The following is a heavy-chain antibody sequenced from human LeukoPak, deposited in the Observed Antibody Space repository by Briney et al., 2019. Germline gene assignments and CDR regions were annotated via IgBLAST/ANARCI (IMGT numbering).Heavy chain of an antibody. D-gene: IGHD4-17*01. Sequence: GSLRLSCTVSGFTVSSNSMSWVRQPPGKGLEWIGTIYYSGSTYYNPSLKSRVTISVDTSKNQFSLKLSSVTAADTAVYYCARVPTVTFFDYWGQGTLVTVSS. CDR3: ARVPTVTFFDY. V-gene: IGHV4-39*07. CDR2: IYYSGST. CDR1: GFTVSSNS. J-gene: IGHJ4*02.